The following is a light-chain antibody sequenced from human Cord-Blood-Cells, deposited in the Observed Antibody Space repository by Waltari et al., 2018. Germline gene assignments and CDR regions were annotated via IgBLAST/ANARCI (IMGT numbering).Light chain of an antibody. CDR3: SSYTSSSTRV. CDR1: SSAVGAYNY. V-gene: IGLV2-14*01. J-gene: IGLJ3*02. CDR2: DVS. Sequence: QSALTQPASVSGSPGQSHTLSCTGTSSAVGAYNYVSWYQQHPGKAPKRMIYDVSNRPSGVSNRFSGSKSGNTASLTISGLQAEDEADYYCSSYTSSSTRVFGGGTKLTVL.